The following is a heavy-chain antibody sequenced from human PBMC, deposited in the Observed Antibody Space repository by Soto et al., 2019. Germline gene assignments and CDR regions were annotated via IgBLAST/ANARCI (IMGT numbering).Heavy chain of an antibody. CDR1: GVSFSGYY. J-gene: IGHJ4*02. V-gene: IGHV4-59*01. Sequence: SETLSLTCAVYGVSFSGYYWSWIRQPPGKGLEWIGYIYFRGTTNYNPSLKSRVTMSADTSKNQFSLKLNSVTAADTAVYYCARMNYYDTSGYPFDYWGQGMMVTVSS. D-gene: IGHD3-22*01. CDR3: ARMNYYDTSGYPFDY. CDR2: IYFRGTT.